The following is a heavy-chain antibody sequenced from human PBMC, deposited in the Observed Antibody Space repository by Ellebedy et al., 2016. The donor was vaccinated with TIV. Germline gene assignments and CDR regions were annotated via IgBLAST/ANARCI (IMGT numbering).Heavy chain of an antibody. CDR1: GFTFSSHA. D-gene: IGHD1-26*01. CDR3: EGEVGARQINS. V-gene: IGHV3-30-3*01. Sequence: PGGSLRLSCAVSGFTFSSHAMHWVRQAPGKGLEWVATISYTGGSQNYADSVKGRFTISRDNSKNTLYLQMNSLRVEDTAVYYCEGEVGARQINSWGQGTQVTVSS. CDR2: ISYTGGSQ. J-gene: IGHJ4*02.